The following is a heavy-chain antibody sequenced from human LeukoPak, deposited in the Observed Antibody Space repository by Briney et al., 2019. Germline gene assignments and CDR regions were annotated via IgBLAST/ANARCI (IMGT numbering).Heavy chain of an antibody. Sequence: GGSLRLSCAASGFTFSSYWMSWVRQAPGKGLEWVANIKQDGSEKYYVDSVKGRFTISRDNAKNSLYLQMNSLRAEDTAVYYCARVSYGSSGYYQKRWGQGTLVTVSS. D-gene: IGHD3-22*01. V-gene: IGHV3-7*01. CDR1: GFTFSSYW. J-gene: IGHJ4*02. CDR3: ARVSYGSSGYYQKR. CDR2: IKQDGSEK.